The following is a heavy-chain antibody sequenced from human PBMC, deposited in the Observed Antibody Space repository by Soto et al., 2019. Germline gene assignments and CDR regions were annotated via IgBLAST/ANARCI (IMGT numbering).Heavy chain of an antibody. CDR3: ARLYVWGNYYYGMDV. CDR1: CGSFSGYY. Sequence: PSETLSLTCAVYCGSFSGYYWSWIRQPPGKGLEWIGEINHSGSTNYNPSLKSRVTISVDTSKNQFSLKLSSVTAADTPVYYCARLYVWGNYYYGMDVWGQGPTVTVSS. CDR2: INHSGST. D-gene: IGHD3-10*02. J-gene: IGHJ6*02. V-gene: IGHV4-34*01.